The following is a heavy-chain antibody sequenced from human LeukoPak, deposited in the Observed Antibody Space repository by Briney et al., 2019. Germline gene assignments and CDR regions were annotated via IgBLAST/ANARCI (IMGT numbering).Heavy chain of an antibody. CDR3: ARDPAPTTVLLDY. CDR1: GGTFSSYA. D-gene: IGHD4-17*01. V-gene: IGHV1-69*04. CDR2: IIPILGIA. Sequence: ASVKVSCKASGGTFSSYAISWVRQAPGQGLEWMGRIIPILGIANYAQKFQGRVTITADKSTSTAYMELSSLRSEDTAVYYCARDPAPTTVLLDYGGQGTLATVSS. J-gene: IGHJ4*02.